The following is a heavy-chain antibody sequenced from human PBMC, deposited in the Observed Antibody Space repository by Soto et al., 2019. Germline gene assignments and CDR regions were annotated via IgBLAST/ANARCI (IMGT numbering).Heavy chain of an antibody. Sequence: GGSLRLSCAASGFTFSDYYMSWIRQAPGKGLEWVSYISSSGSTIYYADSVKGRFTISRDNAKNSLYLQMNSLRAEDTAVYYCARSAGIVVVPAAPNMANYYYYGMDVWGQGTTVTVSS. D-gene: IGHD2-2*01. CDR3: ARSAGIVVVPAAPNMANYYYYGMDV. J-gene: IGHJ6*02. CDR1: GFTFSDYY. CDR2: ISSSGSTI. V-gene: IGHV3-11*01.